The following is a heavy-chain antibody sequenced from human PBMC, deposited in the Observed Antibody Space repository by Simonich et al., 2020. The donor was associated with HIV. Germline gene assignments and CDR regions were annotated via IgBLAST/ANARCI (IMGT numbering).Heavy chain of an antibody. CDR2: IHHSGRP. CDR3: ARLTAGGLGEYFQH. Sequence: QVQLQQWVAGLLKPSETLSLTCAVYGGSFSGYYWRWIVQPPGKGLEWIWEIHHSGRPNYNPSLKSRVTISVDTSKNQFSRKLSSVTAADTAVYYCARLTAGGLGEYFQHWGQGTLVTVSS. D-gene: IGHD6-13*01. V-gene: IGHV4-34*01. CDR1: GGSFSGYY. J-gene: IGHJ1*01.